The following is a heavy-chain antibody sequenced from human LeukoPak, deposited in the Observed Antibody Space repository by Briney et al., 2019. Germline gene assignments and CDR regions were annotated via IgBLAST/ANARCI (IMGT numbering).Heavy chain of an antibody. D-gene: IGHD6-13*01. CDR3: ARVSSSYAPFFDY. CDR2: ISSSGSTI. Sequence: PGGSLRLSCAASGFTFSDYYMSWIRQAPGKGLEWVSYISSSGSTIYYADSVKGRFTISRDNAKNSLYLQMNRLRAEDTALYYCARVSSSYAPFFDYWGQGTLVTVSS. J-gene: IGHJ4*02. CDR1: GFTFSDYY. V-gene: IGHV3-11*01.